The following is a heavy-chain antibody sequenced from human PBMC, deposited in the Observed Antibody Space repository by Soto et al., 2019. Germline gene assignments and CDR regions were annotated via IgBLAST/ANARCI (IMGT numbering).Heavy chain of an antibody. CDR3: ARQYGYSSGFFDY. CDR1: GYTFTGHDIGHD. V-gene: IGHV1-8*01. Sequence: ASVKVSCKASGYTFTGHDIGHDINWVRQATGQGLEWMGWMSPNSGSTGYAQKFQGRVTMTRDTSMSTAYMELSSLRSGDTAAYYCARQYGYSSGFFDYWGQGTPVTVSS. J-gene: IGHJ4*02. D-gene: IGHD6-19*01. CDR2: MSPNSGST.